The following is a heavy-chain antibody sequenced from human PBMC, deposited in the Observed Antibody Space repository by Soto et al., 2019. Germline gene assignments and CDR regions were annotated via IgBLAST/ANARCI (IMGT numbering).Heavy chain of an antibody. J-gene: IGHJ4*02. CDR2: VYHPGST. V-gene: IGHV4-4*02. CDR3: ARGFAGHNDYFDY. CDR1: GGSISNPNG. D-gene: IGHD1-1*01. Sequence: SETLSLTCTVSGGSISNPNGWTWVHQPPGKGLEWIGEVYHPGSTNYDPSLKSRVTISLDKSKNQFSLNLSSVTAADTAVYYCARGFAGHNDYFDYWGRGTLVTVSS.